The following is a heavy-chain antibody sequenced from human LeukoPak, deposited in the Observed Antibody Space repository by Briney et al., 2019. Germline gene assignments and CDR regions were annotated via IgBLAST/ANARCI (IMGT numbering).Heavy chain of an antibody. J-gene: IGHJ6*02. CDR2: ISGSGGST. V-gene: IGHV3-23*01. D-gene: IGHD3-3*01. Sequence: PGGSLRLSCAASGFTFSSYAMSWVRQAPGKGLEWVSAISGSGGSTYYADSVKGRFTISRDNSKNTLYLQVNSLRAEDTAVYYCAKDGATYYDFWSGYMDVWGQGTTVTVSS. CDR3: AKDGATYYDFWSGYMDV. CDR1: GFTFSSYA.